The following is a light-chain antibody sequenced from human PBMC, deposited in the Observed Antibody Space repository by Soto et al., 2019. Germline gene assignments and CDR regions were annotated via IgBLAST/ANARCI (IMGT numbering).Light chain of an antibody. J-gene: IGLJ3*02. CDR3: SLSYSDVRV. V-gene: IGLV7-46*01. Sequence: QAVVTQEPSLTVSPGETVTLTCGSSTGAVTSSHYPYWFQQKPGQAPRALIYDTSNKHSWTPARFSGSLLGGKPALILSGAQPEDEADYYCSLSYSDVRVFGGGTKLTVL. CDR2: DTS. CDR1: TGAVTSSHY.